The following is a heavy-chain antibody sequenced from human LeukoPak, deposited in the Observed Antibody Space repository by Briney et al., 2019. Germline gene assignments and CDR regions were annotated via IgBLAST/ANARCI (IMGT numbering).Heavy chain of an antibody. CDR2: IDTAGDT. Sequence: PGESLRLSCAASGFTFSTYDMHWVRQAAGEGLEWVSAIDTAGDTYYPGSVKGRFTISRENAKNSLYLQMNSLRAGDTAVYYCAREEMGDGYRYLDLWGRGTLVTVSS. D-gene: IGHD2-21*01. V-gene: IGHV3-13*04. J-gene: IGHJ2*01. CDR3: AREEMGDGYRYLDL. CDR1: GFTFSTYD.